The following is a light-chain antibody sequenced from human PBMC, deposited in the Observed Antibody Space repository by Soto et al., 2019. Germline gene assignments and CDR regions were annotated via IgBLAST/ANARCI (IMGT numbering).Light chain of an antibody. J-gene: IGKJ1*01. Sequence: DIQMTQSPSTLSASVGDGVTITCRASQSISNWLAWYQQKPGKAPKLLIHDVSTLESGVPSRFSGSGSGTEFTLTISSLQPDDFATYYCQQYNYFWTFGRGTKVEIK. CDR2: DVS. V-gene: IGKV1-5*01. CDR3: QQYNYFWT. CDR1: QSISNW.